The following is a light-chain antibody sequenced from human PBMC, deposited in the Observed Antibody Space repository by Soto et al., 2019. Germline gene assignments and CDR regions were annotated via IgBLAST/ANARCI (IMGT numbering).Light chain of an antibody. CDR3: LQHDNVPT. CDR2: DAA. J-gene: IGKJ2*01. Sequence: DIQMTQSPSSLSASVGDRVTITCQASQDISNSLSWYQQKPGKAPKLLITDAATLEAGVPSRFSGSGSGTDFTFTICSLQPEDIATYFCLQHDNVPTFGLGTKLEVK. V-gene: IGKV1-33*01. CDR1: QDISNS.